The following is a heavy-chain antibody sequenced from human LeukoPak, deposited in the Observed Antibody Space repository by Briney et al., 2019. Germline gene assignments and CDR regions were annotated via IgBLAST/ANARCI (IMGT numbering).Heavy chain of an antibody. V-gene: IGHV3-66*02. D-gene: IGHD5-18*01. CDR2: IYSGGST. Sequence: PGGSLRLSCAASGFTVSNNYMSWVRQAPGKGLEWVSVIYSGGSTYYADSVKGRFTISRDNSKNTLYLLMNSLRIEDTAVYYCTKDRSYGRSYFDYWGQGTLVTVAS. CDR1: GFTVSNNY. CDR3: TKDRSYGRSYFDY. J-gene: IGHJ4*02.